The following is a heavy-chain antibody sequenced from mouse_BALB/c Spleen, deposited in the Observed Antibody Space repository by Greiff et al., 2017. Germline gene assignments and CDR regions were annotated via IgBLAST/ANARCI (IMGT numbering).Heavy chain of an antibody. J-gene: IGHJ2*01. CDR1: GFTFSDYY. Sequence: EVQGVESGGGLVKPGGSLKLSCAASGFTFSDYYMYWVRQTPEKRLEWVATISDGGSYTYYPDSVKGRFTISRDNAKNNLYLQMSSLKSEDTAMYYCARAYGYDYFDYWGQGTTLTVSA. V-gene: IGHV5-4*02. CDR2: ISDGGSYT. CDR3: ARAYGYDYFDY. D-gene: IGHD1-2*01.